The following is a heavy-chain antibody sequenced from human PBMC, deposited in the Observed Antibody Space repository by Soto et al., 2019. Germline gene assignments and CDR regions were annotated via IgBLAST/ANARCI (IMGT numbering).Heavy chain of an antibody. CDR2: ISGSGGST. CDR3: AKEVEYSSSWSDIDY. D-gene: IGHD6-13*01. CDR1: GFTFSSYA. V-gene: IGHV3-23*01. J-gene: IGHJ4*02. Sequence: TASGFTFSSYAMSWVRQAPGKGLEWVSAISGSGGSTYYADSVKGRFTISRDNSKNTLYLQMNSLRAEDTAVYCCAKEVEYSSSWSDIDYWGQGTLVTVSS.